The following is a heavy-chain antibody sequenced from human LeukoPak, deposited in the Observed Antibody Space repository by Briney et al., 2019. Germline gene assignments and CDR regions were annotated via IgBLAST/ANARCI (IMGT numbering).Heavy chain of an antibody. CDR3: ARADRPPPYYYGSGSYRLYYYYMDV. CDR1: GYNFTTYY. CDR2: MNPNSGNT. J-gene: IGHJ6*03. Sequence: ASVKVSCKASGYNFTTYYMHWVRQATGQGLEWMGWMNPNSGNTGYAQKFQGRVTITRNTSISTAYMELSSLRSEDTAVYYCARADRPPPYYYGSGSYRLYYYYMDVWGKGTTVTVSS. V-gene: IGHV1-8*03. D-gene: IGHD3-10*01.